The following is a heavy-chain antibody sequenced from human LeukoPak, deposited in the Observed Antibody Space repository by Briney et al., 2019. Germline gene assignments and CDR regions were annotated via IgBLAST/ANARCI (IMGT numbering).Heavy chain of an antibody. Sequence: SQTLSLTCAVSGGSISSGGYSWSWIRQPPGKGLEWIGYIYHSGSTYYNPSLKSRVTISVDRSKNQFSLKLSSVTAADTAVYYCARASAGDCGSTSCYVFDYWGQGTLVTVSS. CDR2: IYHSGST. CDR3: ARASAGDCGSTSCYVFDY. D-gene: IGHD2-2*01. V-gene: IGHV4-30-2*01. CDR1: GGSISSGGYS. J-gene: IGHJ4*02.